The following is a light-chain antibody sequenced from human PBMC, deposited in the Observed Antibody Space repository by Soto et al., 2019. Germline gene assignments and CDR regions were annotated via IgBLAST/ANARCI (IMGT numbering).Light chain of an antibody. CDR1: QSGRDMY. J-gene: IGKJ5*01. CDR3: QQYGSSPVT. CDR2: RAS. Sequence: EIVLTQSPATLSLSPGERATLSCRASQSGRDMYLAWYQQKPGQPPRLLIYRASSRATGIPDRFSGSGSGTDFTLTISRLEPEDFAVFYCQQYGSSPVTFGQGTRLEIK. V-gene: IGKV3-20*01.